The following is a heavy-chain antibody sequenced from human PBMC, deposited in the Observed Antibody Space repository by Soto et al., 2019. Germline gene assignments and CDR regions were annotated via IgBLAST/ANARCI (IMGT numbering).Heavy chain of an antibody. CDR1: GFTFSNAW. CDR3: TTGSTSTKNY. CDR2: IKSKTDGGTT. V-gene: IGHV3-15*01. Sequence: EVQLVESGGGLVQLGGSRRLSCAASGFTFSNAWLSWVRQAPGKGLEWVGRIKSKTDGGTTDYTAPVKGRFTISRDDSKNTLYLQMNSLKIEDTAVYYCTTGSTSTKNYWGQGTLVTVSS. D-gene: IGHD6-6*01. J-gene: IGHJ4*02.